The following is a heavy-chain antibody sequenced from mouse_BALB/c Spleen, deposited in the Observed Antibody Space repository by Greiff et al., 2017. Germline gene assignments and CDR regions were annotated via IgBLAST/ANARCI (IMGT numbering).Heavy chain of an antibody. J-gene: IGHJ3*01. CDR2: IYPGNVNT. D-gene: IGHD3-3*01. V-gene: IGHV1S56*01. CDR1: GYTFTSYY. CDR3: ARRAEWGAWFAY. Sequence: VQLQQSGPELVKPGASVRISCKASGYTFTSYYIHWVKQRPGQGLEWIGWIYPGNVNTKYNEKFKGKATLTADKSSSTAYMQLSSLTSEDSAVYFCARRAEWGAWFAYWGQGTLVTVSA.